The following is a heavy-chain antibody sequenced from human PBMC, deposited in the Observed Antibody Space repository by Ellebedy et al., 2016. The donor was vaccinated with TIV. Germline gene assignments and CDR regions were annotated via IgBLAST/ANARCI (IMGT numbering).Heavy chain of an antibody. V-gene: IGHV3-15*07. CDR2: IKSKTDGGTT. J-gene: IGHJ5*02. CDR1: GFTFSNAW. CDR3: TTSRVLSGYGYS. D-gene: IGHD5-12*01. Sequence: GGSLRLSCAASGFTFSNAWMNWVRQAPGKGLEWVGRIKSKTDGGTTDYAAPVKGRFAISRDDSKNTLYLQMNSLKIEDTAVYYCTTSRVLSGYGYSWGQGTLVTVSS.